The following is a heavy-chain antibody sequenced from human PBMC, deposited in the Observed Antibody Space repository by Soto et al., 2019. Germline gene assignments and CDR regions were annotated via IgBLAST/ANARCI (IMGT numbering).Heavy chain of an antibody. CDR1: GFTFDDYA. CDR2: INWNSGSI. J-gene: IGHJ4*02. CDR3: AEDTGYSSSSFDY. D-gene: IGHD6-13*01. V-gene: IGHV3-9*01. Sequence: EVQLVESGGGLVQPGRSLRLSCAASGFTFDDYAMHWVRQAPGKGLEWVSGINWNSGSIGYADSVKGRFTISRDNAKNSLYLQMNSLRAEDTALYYCAEDTGYSSSSFDYWGQGTLVTVSS.